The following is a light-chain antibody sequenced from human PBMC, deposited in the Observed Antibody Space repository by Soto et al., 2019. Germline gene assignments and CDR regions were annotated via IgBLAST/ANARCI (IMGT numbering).Light chain of an antibody. V-gene: IGKV3-11*01. CDR2: DAS. J-gene: IGKJ4*01. CDR3: QQRSNWPLT. CDR1: QSVSTF. Sequence: EIVLTQSPATLSLSPGERATLSCRAGQSVSTFLAWYQQKPGQAPRLLIYDASKRATGIPIRFSGSGSGTDFTLTISSLEPEDFAVYYFQQRSNWPLTFGVGTKVEIK.